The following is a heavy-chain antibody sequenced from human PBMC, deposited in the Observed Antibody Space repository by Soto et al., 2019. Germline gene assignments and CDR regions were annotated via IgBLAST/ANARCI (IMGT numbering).Heavy chain of an antibody. CDR3: ARHVFRAEGPIALAGRYNWFDP. J-gene: IGHJ5*02. CDR2: IIPIFGTA. V-gene: IGHV1-69*01. CDR1: GGTFSSYA. D-gene: IGHD6-19*01. Sequence: QVQLVQSGAEVKKPGSSVKVSCKASGGTFSSYAISWVRQAPGQGLEWMGGIIPIFGTANYAQKFQGRVTITAHESTSPAHMEVSSRKSEDTAVYYCARHVFRAEGPIALAGRYNWFDPWGQGTLVTVAS.